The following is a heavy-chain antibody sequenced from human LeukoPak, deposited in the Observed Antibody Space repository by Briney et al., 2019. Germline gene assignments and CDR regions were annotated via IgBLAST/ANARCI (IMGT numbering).Heavy chain of an antibody. J-gene: IGHJ4*02. CDR2: ISYDGNNK. CDR3: AQGKNVVLMVHTSPFDY. D-gene: IGHD2-8*01. Sequence: PGGSLRLSCAASGFTFNSYSVHWVRQAPGKGLEWVAVISYDGNNKYYADSVKGRFTISRDNSKNTLYLQMNSLRTEDTAVYYCAQGKNVVLMVHTSPFDYWGQGTLVTVSS. CDR1: GFTFNSYS. V-gene: IGHV3-30-3*01.